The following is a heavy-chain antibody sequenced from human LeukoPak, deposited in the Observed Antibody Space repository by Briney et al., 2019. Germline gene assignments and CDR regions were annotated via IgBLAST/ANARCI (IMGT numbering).Heavy chain of an antibody. D-gene: IGHD3-9*01. J-gene: IGHJ4*02. CDR1: GGSFSGYY. V-gene: IGHV4-34*01. CDR3: ARGLKYYDILTGYWYYFDY. Sequence: SETLSLTCAVYGGSFSGYYWSWIRQPPGKGLEWIGEINHSGSTNYNPSLKSRVPISVDTSKNQFSLKLSSVTAADTAVYYCARGLKYYDILTGYWYYFDYWGQGTLVTVSS. CDR2: INHSGST.